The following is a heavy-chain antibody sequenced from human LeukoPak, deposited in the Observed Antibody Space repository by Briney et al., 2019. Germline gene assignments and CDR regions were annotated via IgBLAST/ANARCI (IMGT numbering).Heavy chain of an antibody. CDR1: GGSISPYY. J-gene: IGHJ4*02. Sequence: PSETLSLTCTVSGGSISPYYWSWIRQPPGKGLEGIGYIYYSGSTNYNPSLNSQVTISVATSKHQFSLKLSSTTAADTAVYYCARHGGGGESYPPVFDYWGRGNLVTVSS. V-gene: IGHV4-59*08. CDR3: ARHGGGGESYPPVFDY. D-gene: IGHD1-26*01. CDR2: IYYSGST.